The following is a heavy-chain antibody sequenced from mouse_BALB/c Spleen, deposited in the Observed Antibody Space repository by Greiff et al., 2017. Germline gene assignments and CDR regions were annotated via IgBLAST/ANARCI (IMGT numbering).Heavy chain of an antibody. D-gene: IGHD2-10*02. CDR3: ARSYGNYEGYAMDY. CDR2: IWGGGST. V-gene: IGHV2-6-7*01. J-gene: IGHJ3*01. Sequence: QVQLKQSGPGLVAPSQSLSITCTVSGFSLTGYGVNWVRQPPGKGLEWLGMIWGGGSTDYNSALKSRLSISKDNSKSQVFLKMNSLQTDDTAMYYCARSYGNYEGYAMDYWGQGTLVTVSA. CDR1: GFSLTGYG.